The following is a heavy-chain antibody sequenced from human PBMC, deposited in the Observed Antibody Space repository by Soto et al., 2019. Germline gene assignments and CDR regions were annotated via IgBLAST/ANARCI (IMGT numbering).Heavy chain of an antibody. J-gene: IGHJ4*02. CDR1: GFTVTINY. V-gene: IGHV3-53*01. D-gene: IGHD6-13*01. CDR2: IYRGGST. Sequence: EVQLVESGGGLIQPGGSLRLSCAVSGFTVTINYMSWVRQAPGKGLEWVSVIYRGGSTYYAGSVKGRFTISRDNSKNTVYLQMDNLRSEDTAVYYCARDPWGSSTGCPGGQGALDTVSS. CDR3: ARDPWGSSTGCP.